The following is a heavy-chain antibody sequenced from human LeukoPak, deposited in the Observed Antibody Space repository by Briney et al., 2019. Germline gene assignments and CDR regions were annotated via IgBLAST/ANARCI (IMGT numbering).Heavy chain of an antibody. Sequence: KTSETLSLTCTVSGGSISSYYWSWIRQPPGKGLEWIGYIYYSGSTNYNPSLKSRVTISVDTSKNQFSLKLSSVTAADTAVYYCASRAASGLRYFDWLPFDYWGQGTLVTVSS. D-gene: IGHD3-9*01. CDR3: ASRAASGLRYFDWLPFDY. CDR2: IYYSGST. V-gene: IGHV4-59*08. CDR1: GGSISSYY. J-gene: IGHJ4*02.